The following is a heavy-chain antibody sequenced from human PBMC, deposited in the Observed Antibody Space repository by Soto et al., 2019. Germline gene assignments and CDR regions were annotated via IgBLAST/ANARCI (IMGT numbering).Heavy chain of an antibody. CDR3: ARGYFLGYCSSTSCYKGGMDV. CDR2: INWNGGST. Sequence: GGSLRLSCAASGFTFDDYGMSWVRQAPGKGLEWVSGINWNGGSTNYADSVKGRFTISRDNAKNSLYLQMNSLRAEDTALYYCARGYFLGYCSSTSCYKGGMDVWGQGTTVTVSS. D-gene: IGHD2-2*02. J-gene: IGHJ6*02. V-gene: IGHV3-20*04. CDR1: GFTFDDYG.